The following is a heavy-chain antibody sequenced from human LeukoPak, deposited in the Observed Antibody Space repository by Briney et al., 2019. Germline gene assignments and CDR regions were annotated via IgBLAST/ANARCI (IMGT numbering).Heavy chain of an antibody. J-gene: IGHJ4*02. Sequence: GGSLGLSCAASGFTFSSYSMNWVRQAPGKGLEWVANIKQDGSEKYYVDSVKGRFTISRDNAKNSLYLQMNSLRAEDTAVYYCARDSKWELPYYFDYWGQGTLVTVSS. D-gene: IGHD1-26*01. V-gene: IGHV3-7*01. CDR3: ARDSKWELPYYFDY. CDR2: IKQDGSEK. CDR1: GFTFSSYS.